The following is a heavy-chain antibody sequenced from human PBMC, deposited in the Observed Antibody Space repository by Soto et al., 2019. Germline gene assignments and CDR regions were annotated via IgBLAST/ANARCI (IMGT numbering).Heavy chain of an antibody. Sequence: QVQLQESGPGLVKPSETLSLTCTVSGASISSYYWSWIRQPPGKGLEWIGYIYYSGSTNYNPSLKGRGTISADTSKNQFSLRLSSVTAADTAMYHCARQMFIGGMDVWGQGTTVTVSS. CDR1: GASISSYY. J-gene: IGHJ6*02. V-gene: IGHV4-59*08. D-gene: IGHD2-15*01. CDR2: IYYSGST. CDR3: ARQMFIGGMDV.